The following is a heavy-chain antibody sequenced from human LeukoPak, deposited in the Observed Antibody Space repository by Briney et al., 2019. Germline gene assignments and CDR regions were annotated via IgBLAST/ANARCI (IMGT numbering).Heavy chain of an antibody. CDR3: ARYYYNNDGYSEDAFDI. CDR2: ISSSSSYI. J-gene: IGHJ3*02. Sequence: PGGSLRLSCAASGFTFSSYSMNWVRQAPGKGLEWVSSISSSSSYIYYADSVKGRFTISRDNAKNSLYLQMNSLRAEDTAVYYCARYYYNNDGYSEDAFDIWGQGTMVTVSS. D-gene: IGHD3-22*01. V-gene: IGHV3-21*01. CDR1: GFTFSSYS.